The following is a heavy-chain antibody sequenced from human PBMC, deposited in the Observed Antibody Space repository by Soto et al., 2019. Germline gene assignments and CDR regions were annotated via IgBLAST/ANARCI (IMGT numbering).Heavy chain of an antibody. Sequence: QVQLQESGPGLVKPSGTLSLTCTVSGDSINNIYWWGWVRQPPGQGLEWIGEIHESGPTNYNPSLTRRVPISMERSQSQFSLRLNSVTAADTAVYYCARQGAYNLDCWGQGTLVTVSS. CDR2: IHESGPT. CDR1: GDSINNIYW. V-gene: IGHV4-4*02. CDR3: ARQGAYNLDC. J-gene: IGHJ4*02. D-gene: IGHD1-1*01.